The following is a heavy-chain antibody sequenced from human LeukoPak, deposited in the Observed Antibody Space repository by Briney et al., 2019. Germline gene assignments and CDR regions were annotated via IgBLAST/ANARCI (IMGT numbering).Heavy chain of an antibody. Sequence: PSETLSLTCAVYGGSFSGYYWSWIRQPPGKGLEWIGEINHSGSTNYDPSLKSRVTISVDTSKNQFSLKLSSVTAADTAVYYCARVLASTSKRITIFGVVIMWFDPWGQGTLVTVSS. D-gene: IGHD3-3*01. CDR1: GGSFSGYY. V-gene: IGHV4-34*01. CDR3: ARVLASTSKRITIFGVVIMWFDP. J-gene: IGHJ5*02. CDR2: INHSGST.